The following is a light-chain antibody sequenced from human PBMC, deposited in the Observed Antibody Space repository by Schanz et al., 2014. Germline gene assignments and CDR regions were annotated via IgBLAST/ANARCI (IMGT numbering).Light chain of an antibody. CDR2: DAS. J-gene: IGKJ1*01. Sequence: EVVMTQSPATLSVSPGERATLSCRASQSVSSNLAWYQQKPGQAPRLLIYDASTRAAGIPARFSGSGSGTEFALTISSLQSEDFAVYYCQQSGTSPLWTFGQGTKVEI. CDR1: QSVSSN. CDR3: QQSGTSPLWT. V-gene: IGKV3-15*01.